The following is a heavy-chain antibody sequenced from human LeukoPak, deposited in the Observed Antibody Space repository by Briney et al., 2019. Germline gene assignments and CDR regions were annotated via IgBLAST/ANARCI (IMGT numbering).Heavy chain of an antibody. CDR3: ARSQVVVAAMASRKRKNWFDP. CDR2: VNPNSGNS. D-gene: IGHD2-15*01. Sequence: GASVKVSCKTSGYTFTRYDINWVRQATGQGLEWMGWVNPNSGNSGYAQKFQGRVTISRDTSISTAYMELSSLRSEDTAVYYCARSQVVVAAMASRKRKNWFDPWGQGTLVTVSS. CDR1: GYTFTRYD. V-gene: IGHV1-8*03. J-gene: IGHJ5*02.